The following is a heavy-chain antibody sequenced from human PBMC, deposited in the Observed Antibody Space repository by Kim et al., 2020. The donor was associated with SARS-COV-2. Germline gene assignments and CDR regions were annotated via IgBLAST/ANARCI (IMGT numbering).Heavy chain of an antibody. J-gene: IGHJ3*02. CDR3: ARVSYSGAFDI. D-gene: IGHD1-26*01. V-gene: IGHV3-21*01. CDR2: I. Sequence: IYYADSVKGRFTISRDNAKNSLYLQMNSLRAEDTAVYYCARVSYSGAFDIWGQGTMVTVSS.